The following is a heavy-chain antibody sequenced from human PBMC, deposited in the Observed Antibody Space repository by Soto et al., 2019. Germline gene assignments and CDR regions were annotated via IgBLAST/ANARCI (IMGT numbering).Heavy chain of an antibody. CDR2: IYPGDSDT. J-gene: IGHJ3*02. CDR3: ARRRAAAGTPLAFDI. D-gene: IGHD6-13*01. Sequence: VESLKISCKGSGYSFTSYWIGWVRQMPGKGLEWMGIIYPGDSDTRYSPSFQGQVTISADKSISTAYLQWSSLKASDTAMYYCARRRAAAGTPLAFDIWGQGTMVTVSS. CDR1: GYSFTSYW. V-gene: IGHV5-51*01.